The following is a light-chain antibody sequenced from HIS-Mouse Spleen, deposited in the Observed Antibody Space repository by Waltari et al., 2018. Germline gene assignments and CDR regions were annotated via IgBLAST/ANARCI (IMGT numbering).Light chain of an antibody. V-gene: IGLV3-10*01. CDR2: EDS. J-gene: IGLJ2*01. CDR3: YSTDSSGNHRV. Sequence: SYELTQPPSVSVSPGQTARLPCSGDALPKQYAYLYQQKSGQAPVLVIYEDSKRPSGIPERFSGSSSGTMATLTISGAQVEDEADYYCYSTDSSGNHRVFGGGTKLTVL. CDR1: ALPKQY.